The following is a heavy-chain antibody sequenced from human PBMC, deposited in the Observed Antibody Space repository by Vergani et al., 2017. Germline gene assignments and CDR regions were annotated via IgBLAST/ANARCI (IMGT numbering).Heavy chain of an antibody. V-gene: IGHV4-4*03. CDR1: GGSISSSDW. J-gene: IGHJ6*02. CDR3: ARESSLIDGVYYGMDV. CDR2: IYHSGST. D-gene: IGHD5-24*01. Sequence: QVQLQESGPGLVKPPGTLSLTCAVSGGSISSSDWWSWVRQPPGKGLEWIGEIYHSGSTNYNPSLKSRVTISVDKSKNQFSLKLSSVTAADTAVYYCARESSLIDGVYYGMDVWGQGTTVTVSS.